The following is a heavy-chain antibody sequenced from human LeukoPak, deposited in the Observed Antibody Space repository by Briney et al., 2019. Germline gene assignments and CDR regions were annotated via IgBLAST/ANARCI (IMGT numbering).Heavy chain of an antibody. CDR3: AKDRMVGTGEYYFDY. CDR1: GLTFRSYA. Sequence: PGGSLSPSFAAPGLTFRSYAMSWVAQPQGKGLEWVPAISGSGGSTYYADSVKGRFTISRDNSKNTLYLQMNSLRAEDTAVYYCAKDRMVGTGEYYFDYWGQGTLVTVSS. D-gene: IGHD1-26*01. V-gene: IGHV3-23*01. J-gene: IGHJ4*02. CDR2: ISGSGGST.